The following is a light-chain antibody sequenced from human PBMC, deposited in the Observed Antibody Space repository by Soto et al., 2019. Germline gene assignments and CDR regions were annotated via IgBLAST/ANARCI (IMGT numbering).Light chain of an antibody. Sequence: DIQITQSPSSLSASVGDRGTLTCRASQSISSCLKWYQQNPRPATQLLIYAASTSESRVPSSFSCSGSGTEFTLTISSPQPDDFATDYRQQYNSYSFGQGTKVDI. CDR3: QQYNSYS. V-gene: IGKV1-5*01. CDR2: AAS. J-gene: IGKJ1*01. CDR1: QSISSC.